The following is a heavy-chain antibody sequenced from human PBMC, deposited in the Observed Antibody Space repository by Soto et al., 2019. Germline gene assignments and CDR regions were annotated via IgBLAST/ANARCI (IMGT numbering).Heavy chain of an antibody. CDR3: AKSPVYRAAAGSLGLYGMDV. J-gene: IGHJ6*02. CDR1: GYTFTRYG. CDR2: ISGYNGDT. Sequence: GASVKVSCKASGYTFTRYGISWVRQAPGQGLEWMGWISGYNGDTKYAQKFQGRVTMTVDTSTTTAYMELRSLTSDDRAVYYCAKSPVYRAAAGSLGLYGMDVWGQGTTVTVSS. D-gene: IGHD6-13*01. V-gene: IGHV1-18*01.